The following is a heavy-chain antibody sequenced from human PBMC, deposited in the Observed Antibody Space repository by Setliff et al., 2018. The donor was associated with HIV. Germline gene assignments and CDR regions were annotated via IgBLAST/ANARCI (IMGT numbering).Heavy chain of an antibody. CDR1: GVSISNYY. V-gene: IGHV4-4*07. CDR3: AGHFYYSGSGIWAGLDS. CDR2: IYTSGST. D-gene: IGHD3-10*01. Sequence: SETLSLTCTVSGVSISNYYWSWIRQPAGKGLEWIGRIYTSGSTNYNPSLKSRVTMSVDTSKKQFSLKLTSVTAADTAVYYCAGHFYYSGSGIWAGLDSWGQGTLVTSPQ. J-gene: IGHJ4*02.